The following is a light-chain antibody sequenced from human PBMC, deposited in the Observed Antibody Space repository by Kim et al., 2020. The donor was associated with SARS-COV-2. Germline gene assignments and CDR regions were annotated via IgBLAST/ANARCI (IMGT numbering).Light chain of an antibody. J-gene: IGKJ4*01. CDR3: QQRSNWVT. CDR2: DTS. Sequence: EIVLTQSPATLSLSPGERATLSCRASQSVSSYLAWYQQKPGQAPRLLIYDTSNRATGIPARFSASRSGTDFTLTISSLEPEDFAVYYCQQRSNWVTFGGGTKVDIK. CDR1: QSVSSY. V-gene: IGKV3-11*01.